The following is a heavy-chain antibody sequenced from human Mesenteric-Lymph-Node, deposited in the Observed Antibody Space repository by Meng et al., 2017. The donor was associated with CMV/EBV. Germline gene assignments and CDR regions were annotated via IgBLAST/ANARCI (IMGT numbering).Heavy chain of an antibody. J-gene: IGHJ5*02. CDR2: IKHSGST. D-gene: IGHD3-3*01. CDR1: SFSFSG. V-gene: IGHV4-34*01. CDR3: ARGGLFTIFGVVITAGGFDP. Sequence: SFSFSGWCLLRPPPAQGLELVWVIKHSGSTNDTPSLKSLVTIAVDTSKNQFSLKLSSVTAADTAVYYCARGGLFTIFGVVITAGGFDPWGQGTLVTVSS.